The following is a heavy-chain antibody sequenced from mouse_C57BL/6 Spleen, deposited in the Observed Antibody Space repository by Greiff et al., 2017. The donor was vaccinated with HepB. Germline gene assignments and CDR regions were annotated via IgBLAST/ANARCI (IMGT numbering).Heavy chain of an antibody. J-gene: IGHJ2*01. CDR2: ISSGSSTI. V-gene: IGHV5-17*01. D-gene: IGHD1-1*01. Sequence: EVQLVESGGGLVKPGGSLKLSCAASGFTFSDYGMHWVRQAPEKGLEWVAYISSGSSTIYYADTVKGRFTISRDNAKNTLFLQRTSLRSEDTAMYYCARNYYGSSYNYFDYWGQGTTLTVSS. CDR1: GFTFSDYG. CDR3: ARNYYGSSYNYFDY.